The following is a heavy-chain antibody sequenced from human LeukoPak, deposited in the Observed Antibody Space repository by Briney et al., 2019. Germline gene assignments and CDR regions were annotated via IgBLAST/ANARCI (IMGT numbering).Heavy chain of an antibody. CDR1: GFTFSSYS. V-gene: IGHV3-21*01. J-gene: IGHJ4*02. D-gene: IGHD6-13*01. Sequence: GGSLRLSCAASGFTFSSYSMNWVRQAPGKGLEWVSSISSSSSYIYYADSVKGRFTISRDNAKNSLYLQMNSLRAEDTAVYYCARRASSSWYSQYDYWGQGTLVTVSS. CDR3: ARRASSSWYSQYDY. CDR2: ISSSSSYI.